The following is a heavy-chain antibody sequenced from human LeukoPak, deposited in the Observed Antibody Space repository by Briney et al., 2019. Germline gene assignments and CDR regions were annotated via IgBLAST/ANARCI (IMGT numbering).Heavy chain of an antibody. CDR3: AREVLGDIVVSPGDHYDRMDV. J-gene: IGHJ6*01. V-gene: IGHV4-34*01. CDR1: GGSFSGYY. Sequence: SETLSLTCAVYGGSFSGYYWSWIRQPPGKGLEWIGEINHSGRTNYNPSLKSQGTIPVDTSKNMFSLKLSSVTAANTAAYYCAREVLGDIVVSPGDHYDRMDVWGKGPRSPSPQ. D-gene: IGHD2-2*01. CDR2: INHSGRT.